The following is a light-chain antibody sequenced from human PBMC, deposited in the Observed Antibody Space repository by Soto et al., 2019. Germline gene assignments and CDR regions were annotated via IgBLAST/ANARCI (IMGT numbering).Light chain of an antibody. CDR2: DAS. CDR3: QQYHKWPPLT. J-gene: IGKJ4*01. CDR1: QSVSTN. V-gene: IGKV3-15*01. Sequence: EILMTQSQASLSVSPGENATLSCRASQSVSTNLVWYQQKLGQSPRLLIYDASTRPTGIPARFGGMGSGTQFTLTITSLQSEDSAVYYCQQYHKWPPLTFGGGTKVEI.